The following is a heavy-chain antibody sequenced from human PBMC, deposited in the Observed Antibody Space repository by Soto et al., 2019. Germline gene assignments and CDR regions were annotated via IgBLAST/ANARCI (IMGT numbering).Heavy chain of an antibody. J-gene: IGHJ4*02. D-gene: IGHD4-17*01. CDR1: GFTFSDYY. Sequence: GGSLRLSCAASGFTFSDYYMSWIRQAPGKGLEWVSYISSSGSTIYYADSVKGRFTISRDNAKNSLYLQMNSLRAEDTAVYYCSRVHSGDYGDYYFDYWGQGTLVTVSS. V-gene: IGHV3-11*01. CDR2: ISSSGSTI. CDR3: SRVHSGDYGDYYFDY.